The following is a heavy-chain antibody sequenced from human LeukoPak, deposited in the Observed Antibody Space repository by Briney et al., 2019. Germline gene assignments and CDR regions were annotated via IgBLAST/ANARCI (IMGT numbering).Heavy chain of an antibody. CDR3: ATDPLVDTATAFRDY. D-gene: IGHD5-18*01. CDR2: FDPEDGET. V-gene: IGHV1-24*01. CDR1: GYTLTELS. Sequence: ASVKVSCKVSGYTLTELSMHWVRQAPGKGLEWMGGFDPEDGETIYAQKFQGRVTMTEDTSTDTAYMELSSLRSEDTAVYYCATDPLVDTATAFRDYWGQGTLVTVSS. J-gene: IGHJ4*02.